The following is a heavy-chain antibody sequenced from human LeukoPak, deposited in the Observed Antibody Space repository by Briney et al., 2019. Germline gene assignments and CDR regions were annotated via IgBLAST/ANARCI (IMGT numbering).Heavy chain of an antibody. D-gene: IGHD1-26*01. CDR1: GDSISSGGYY. J-gene: IGHJ5*02. CDR2: IYSTGTT. Sequence: SETLSLTCSVSGDSISSGGYYWHWIRQHPEKGLEWIGYIYSTGTTYYNPSLTSRLTMSLDTSKNQFSLKVTSVTAADTAVYFCARDRPDTTSPTTVGRFDPWGQGTLVTVSS. CDR3: ARDRPDTTSPTTVGRFDP. V-gene: IGHV4-31*03.